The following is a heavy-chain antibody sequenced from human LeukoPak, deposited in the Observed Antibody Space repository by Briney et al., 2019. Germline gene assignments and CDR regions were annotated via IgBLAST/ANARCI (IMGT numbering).Heavy chain of an antibody. D-gene: IGHD6-19*01. V-gene: IGHV3-23*01. CDR1: GLHFSGTA. CDR3: AKDGAQYSSGPECDP. J-gene: IGHJ5*02. CDR2: ISHDGMNA. Sequence: PGGSLRLSCAASGLHFSGTAMSWVRQAPGKGLEWVSAISHDGMNAYYADSVKGRFTISRDNSKKTVSLEMSSLPAADTGVYYCAKDGAQYSSGPECDPRGQGALVTVSP.